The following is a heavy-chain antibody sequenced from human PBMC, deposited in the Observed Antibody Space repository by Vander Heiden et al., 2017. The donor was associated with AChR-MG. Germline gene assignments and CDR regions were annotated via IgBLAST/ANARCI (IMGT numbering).Heavy chain of an antibody. CDR3: AKDSHSSGWQLYYYYGMDV. V-gene: IGHV3-30*18. D-gene: IGHD6-19*01. CDR1: GFTFSSYG. CDR2: ISYGGSNK. Sequence: QVQLVESGGGVVQPGRSLRLSCAASGFTFSSYGMHWVRQAPGKGLEWVAVISYGGSNKYFADSVKGRFTISRDNSKNTLYLQMNSLRAEDTAVYYCAKDSHSSGWQLYYYYGMDVWGQGTTGTVSS. J-gene: IGHJ6*02.